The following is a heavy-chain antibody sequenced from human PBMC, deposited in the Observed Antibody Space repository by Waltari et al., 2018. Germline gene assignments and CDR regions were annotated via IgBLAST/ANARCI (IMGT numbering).Heavy chain of an antibody. CDR3: ARGVVRYFDWLLYRWFDP. V-gene: IGHV4-34*01. CDR1: GGSFSGYY. CDR2: INHSGRT. J-gene: IGHJ5*02. Sequence: QVQLQQWGAGLLKPSETLSLTCAVYGGSFSGYYWSWIRQPPGKGLEWIGEINHSGRTNYNPSLKSRVTISVDTSKNQFSLKLSSVTAADTAVYYCARGVVRYFDWLLYRWFDPWGQGTLVTVSS. D-gene: IGHD3-9*01.